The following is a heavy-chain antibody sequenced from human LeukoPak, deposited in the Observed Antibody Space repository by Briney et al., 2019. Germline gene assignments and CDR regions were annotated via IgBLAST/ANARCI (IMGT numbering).Heavy chain of an antibody. J-gene: IGHJ3*02. Sequence: TSSETLSLTCIVSGASISSYYWSWIRQPPGKGLEWIGYIYYTGVTNSSPSLKSRVTISIDTSKSQFSLKLSSVTAADTAIYYCARRNSDAFDIWGQGTMVAVSS. CDR3: ARRNSDAFDI. CDR2: IYYTGVT. CDR1: GASISSYY. D-gene: IGHD1-7*01. V-gene: IGHV4-59*01.